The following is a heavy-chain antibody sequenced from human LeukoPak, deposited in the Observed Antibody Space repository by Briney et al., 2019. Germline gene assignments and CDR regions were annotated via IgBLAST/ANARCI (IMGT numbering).Heavy chain of an antibody. V-gene: IGHV1-69*04. CDR3: ARDIKY. CDR2: IIPILGVA. Sequence: SAKVSCKASGGTLSSYAISWVRQAPGQGLDWMGRIIPILGVANYAQKFQGRVTITADKSTSTAYMELSSLRSEDTAVYYCARDIKYWGQGTLVTVFS. J-gene: IGHJ4*02. CDR1: GGTLSSYA.